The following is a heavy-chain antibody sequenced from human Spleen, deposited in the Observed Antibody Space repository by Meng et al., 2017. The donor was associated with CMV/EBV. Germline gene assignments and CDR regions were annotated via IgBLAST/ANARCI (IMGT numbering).Heavy chain of an antibody. CDR1: GFTFSSYE. D-gene: IGHD3-22*01. Sequence: GESLKISCAASGFTFSSYEMNWVRQAPGKRLEWVSSISSSSIYIYYADSVKGRFTISRDNAKNSLYLQMNSLRAEDTAVYYCARDLIYYYDSSGSWGQGTLVTVSS. CDR3: ARDLIYYYDSSGS. CDR2: ISSSSIYI. J-gene: IGHJ5*02. V-gene: IGHV3-21*01.